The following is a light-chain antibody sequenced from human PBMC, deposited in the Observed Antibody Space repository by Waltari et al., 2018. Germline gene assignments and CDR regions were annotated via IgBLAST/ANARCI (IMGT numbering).Light chain of an antibody. Sequence: LSCRASQSVSSNLAWYQQKPGQAPRLLIYGASTRATGIPARFSGSGSGTEFTLTISSLQSEDFAVYYCQQYNNWPPTGTFGQGTKVEIK. J-gene: IGKJ1*01. CDR3: QQYNNWPPTGT. CDR1: QSVSSN. V-gene: IGKV3-15*01. CDR2: GAS.